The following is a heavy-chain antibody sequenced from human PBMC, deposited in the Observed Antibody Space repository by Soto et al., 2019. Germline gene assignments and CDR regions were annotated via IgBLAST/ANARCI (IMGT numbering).Heavy chain of an antibody. V-gene: IGHV1-18*04. J-gene: IGHJ5*02. Sequence: QVQLVQSGAEVKKPGASVKVSCKASGYTFTSYGISGVRQPPGKGLEWRGWISAYNGNTNYAQKLQGRVTMTTDTSTSTAYMELRSLRSDDTAVYYCAREKRRGYSYGYVHWFDPWGQGTLVTVSS. CDR2: ISAYNGNT. CDR1: GYTFTSYG. D-gene: IGHD5-18*01. CDR3: AREKRRGYSYGYVHWFDP.